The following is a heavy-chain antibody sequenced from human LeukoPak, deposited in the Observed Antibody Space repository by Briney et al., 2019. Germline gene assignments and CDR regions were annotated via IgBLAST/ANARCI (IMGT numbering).Heavy chain of an antibody. Sequence: VASVKVSCKASGGTFSSYAISWVRQAPGQGLEWMGGIIPIFGTANYAQKFQGRVTITTDESTSTAYMELSSLRSEDTAVYYCARSGRFLESYYFDYWGQGTLVTVSS. CDR2: IIPIFGTA. J-gene: IGHJ4*02. CDR1: GGTFSSYA. CDR3: ARSGRFLESYYFDY. D-gene: IGHD3-3*01. V-gene: IGHV1-69*05.